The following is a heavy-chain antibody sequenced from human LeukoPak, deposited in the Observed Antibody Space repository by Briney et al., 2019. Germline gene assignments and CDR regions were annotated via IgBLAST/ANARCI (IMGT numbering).Heavy chain of an antibody. V-gene: IGHV1-2*02. CDR2: INPNSGGT. D-gene: IGHD6-19*01. J-gene: IGHJ4*02. CDR1: GYTFTVSY. Sequence: GASVNVSFTASGYTFTVSYVHWVRQAPGQGGEWMGWINPNSGGTNYAQKFQGRVTMTRDTSISTAYMELSRLRSDDTAVYYCARGSGWYYFAYWGQGTLVTVSS. CDR3: ARGSGWYYFAY.